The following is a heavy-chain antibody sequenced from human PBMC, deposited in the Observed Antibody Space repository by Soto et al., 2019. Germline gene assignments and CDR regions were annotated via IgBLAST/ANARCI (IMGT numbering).Heavy chain of an antibody. J-gene: IGHJ4*02. CDR1: GGTFSSYA. CDR3: ARDLTGRLSVGATTLDY. CDR2: IIPIFGTA. V-gene: IGHV1-69*13. Sequence: EASVKVSCKASGGTFSSYAISWVRQAPGQGLEWMGGIIPIFGTANYAQKFQGRVTITADESTSTAYMELSSLRSEDTAVYYCARDLTGRLSVGATTLDYWGQGTLVTVSS. D-gene: IGHD1-26*01.